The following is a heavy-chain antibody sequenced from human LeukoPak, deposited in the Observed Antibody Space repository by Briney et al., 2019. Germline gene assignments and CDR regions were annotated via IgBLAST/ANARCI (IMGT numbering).Heavy chain of an antibody. J-gene: IGHJ6*03. CDR3: ARGPVLTGSLLYYYYYMDV. CDR2: FSGGIDTT. Sequence: GGSLRLSCAASGFTFTDYAMSWVRQTPGKGLEWVATFSGGIDTTYYASSVRGRFTISRDNSKNTLDLQMNSLRAEDTAVYYCARGPVLTGSLLYYYYYMDVWGKGTTVTVSS. V-gene: IGHV3-23*01. CDR1: GFTFTDYA. D-gene: IGHD3-9*01.